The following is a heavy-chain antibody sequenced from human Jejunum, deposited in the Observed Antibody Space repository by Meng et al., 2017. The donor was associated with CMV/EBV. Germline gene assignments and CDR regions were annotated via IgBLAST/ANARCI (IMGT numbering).Heavy chain of an antibody. V-gene: IGHV3-30-3*01. D-gene: IGHD3-10*01. J-gene: IGHJ3*02. CDR1: FSNYA. CDR2: ISYHGDNI. CDR3: ARDRRGGGGIIIDAFDI. Sequence: FSNYAIHWVRQAPGKGLEWVAVISYHGDNIYYEDSVRGRFTISRDNSKNTLYLQINSLRAEDTAMYYCARDRRGGGGIIIDAFDIWGQGT.